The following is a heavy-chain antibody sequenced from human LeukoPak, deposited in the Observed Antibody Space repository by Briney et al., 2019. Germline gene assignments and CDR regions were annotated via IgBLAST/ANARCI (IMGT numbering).Heavy chain of an antibody. D-gene: IGHD4-17*01. CDR2: IYHSGST. CDR1: GGSISSSNW. J-gene: IGHJ6*02. CDR3: ARVPIYDYGDRGHYYGMDV. Sequence: ASETLSLTCAVSGGSISSSNWWSWVRQPPGKGLEWIGEIYHSGSTNYNPSLKSRVTISVDKSKNQFSLKLSSVTAADTAVYYCARVPIYDYGDRGHYYGMDVWGQGTTVTVSS. V-gene: IGHV4-4*02.